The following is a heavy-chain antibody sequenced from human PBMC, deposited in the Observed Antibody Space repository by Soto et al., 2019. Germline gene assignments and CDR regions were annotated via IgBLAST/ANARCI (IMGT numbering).Heavy chain of an antibody. CDR1: GGSISSGGYY. V-gene: IGHV4-31*03. D-gene: IGHD3-16*02. CDR2: LYYRGST. CDR3: EREVYDYTWGSYREECSDC. J-gene: IGHJ4*02. Sequence: QVQLQESGPGLVKPSQTLSLTCTVSGGSISSGGYYWSWIRQHPGKGLEWIGYLYYRGSTYYNPPLKSRVTNSVETQKNQHSLKISCVTAAANAVYYCEREVYDYTWGSYREECSDCRGQGSLVTV.